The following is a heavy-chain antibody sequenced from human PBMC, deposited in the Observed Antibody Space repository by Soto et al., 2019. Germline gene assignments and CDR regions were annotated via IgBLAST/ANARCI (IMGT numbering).Heavy chain of an antibody. D-gene: IGHD6-19*01. CDR1: RDSVSSSTAT. V-gene: IGHV6-1*02. CDR2: TYYRSKWYN. CDR3: ARDSSGFLWYFDL. Sequence: QVQLQQSGPGLVKPSQTLSLICAISRDSVSSSTATWSWIRQSPSRGLEWLGRTYYRSKWYNYYAVSVRSRIAITPDTSKIQLSLQLSSVTPEDTAVYFCARDSSGFLWYFDLWGRGTLVTVSS. J-gene: IGHJ2*01.